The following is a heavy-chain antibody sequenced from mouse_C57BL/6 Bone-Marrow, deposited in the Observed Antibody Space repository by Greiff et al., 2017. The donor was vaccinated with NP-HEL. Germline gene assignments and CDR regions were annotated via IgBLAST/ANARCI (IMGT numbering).Heavy chain of an antibody. CDR3: ARVVATPYYAMDY. V-gene: IGHV1-26*01. CDR2: INPNNGGT. J-gene: IGHJ4*01. D-gene: IGHD1-1*02. CDR1: GYTFTDYY. Sequence: EVQLQQSGPELVKPGASVKISCKASGYTFTDYYMNWVKQSHGKSLEWIGDINPNNGGTSYNQKFKGKATLTVDKSSSTAYMELRSLTSEDSAVYYCARVVATPYYAMDYWGQGTSVTVSS.